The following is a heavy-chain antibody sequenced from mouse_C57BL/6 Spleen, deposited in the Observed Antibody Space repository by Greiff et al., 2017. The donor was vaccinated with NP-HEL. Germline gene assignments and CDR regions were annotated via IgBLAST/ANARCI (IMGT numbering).Heavy chain of an antibody. J-gene: IGHJ2*01. V-gene: IGHV1-82*01. CDR1: GYAFSSSW. D-gene: IGHD2-4*01. CDR3: ASYDYENY. CDR2: IYPGDGDT. Sequence: QVQLQQSGPELVKPGASVKISCKASGYAFSSSWMNWVKQRPGKGLEWIGRIYPGDGDTNYNGKFKGKATLTADKSSSTAYMQLSSLTSEDSAVYFCASYDYENYWGQGTTLTVSS.